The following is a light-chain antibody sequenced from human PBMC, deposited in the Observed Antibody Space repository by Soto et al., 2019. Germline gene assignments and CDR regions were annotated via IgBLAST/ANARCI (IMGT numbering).Light chain of an antibody. CDR3: LHYNSYPKT. CDR2: AAS. J-gene: IGKJ1*01. V-gene: IGKV1-17*01. CDR1: QGIGND. Sequence: DIQMTQSPSSLSASVGDRVTITCRASQGIGNDLGWHQQKPGKAPKRLIYAASTLQSGVPSRFSGSGSGTEFTRTISSMQPEDFATYLCLHYNSYPKTFGQGTNVEIK.